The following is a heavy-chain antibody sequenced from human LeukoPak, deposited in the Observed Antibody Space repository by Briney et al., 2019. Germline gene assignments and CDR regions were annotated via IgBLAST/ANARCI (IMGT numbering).Heavy chain of an antibody. D-gene: IGHD2-15*01. J-gene: IGHJ5*02. V-gene: IGHV1-8*01. CDR3: ARVRFVVVVAAIHDWFDP. Sequence: ASVKVSCKASGYTFTSYDINWVRQATGQGLEWMGWMNPNSGNTGYAQKFQGRVTMTRNTSISTAYMELSSLRSEDTAVYYCARVRFVVVVAAIHDWFDPWGQGTLVTVSS. CDR2: MNPNSGNT. CDR1: GYTFTSYD.